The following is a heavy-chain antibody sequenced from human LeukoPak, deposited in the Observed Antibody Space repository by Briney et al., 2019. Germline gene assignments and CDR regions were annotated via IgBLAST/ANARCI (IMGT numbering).Heavy chain of an antibody. V-gene: IGHV4-61*02. Sequence: SQTLSLTCTVSGGSISSGSHYWNWIRQPAGTGVEWIWRIYYNGSTNYNPYLKSRVTISVDTSKNQFSLRLSSVTAADTAVYYCARFLSSGYSAQYYFYMDVWGKGIGVTVSS. D-gene: IGHD3-22*01. CDR3: ARFLSSGYSAQYYFYMDV. J-gene: IGHJ6*03. CDR1: GGSISSGSHY. CDR2: IYYNGST.